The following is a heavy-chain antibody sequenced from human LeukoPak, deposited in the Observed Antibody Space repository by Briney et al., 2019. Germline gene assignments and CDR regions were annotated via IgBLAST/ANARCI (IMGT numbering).Heavy chain of an antibody. CDR3: ARRRYNWNAIDY. CDR1: GFTFSDYY. J-gene: IGHJ4*02. D-gene: IGHD1-20*01. CDR2: ISSSGNII. V-gene: IGHV3-11*01. Sequence: GGSLRLSCAASGFTFSDYYMSWIRQAPGKGLEWVSCISSSGNIIYYADSVKGRFTISRDNAKNSLYLQMNSLRAEDTAVYYCARRRYNWNAIDYWGQGTLVTVSS.